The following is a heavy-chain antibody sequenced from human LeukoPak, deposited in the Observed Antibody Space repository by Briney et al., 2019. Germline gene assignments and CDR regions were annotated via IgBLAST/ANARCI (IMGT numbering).Heavy chain of an antibody. CDR3: ARESFFSTVTTGGDY. V-gene: IGHV1-18*01. J-gene: IGHJ4*02. CDR1: GYTFTSYG. Sequence: AASVKVSCKASGYTFTSYGISWVRQAPGQGLEWMGWISAYNGNTNYAQKLQGRVTMTTDTSTSTAYMELRSLRSDDTAVYYCARESFFSTVTTGGDYWGQGTLVTVSS. D-gene: IGHD4-17*01. CDR2: ISAYNGNT.